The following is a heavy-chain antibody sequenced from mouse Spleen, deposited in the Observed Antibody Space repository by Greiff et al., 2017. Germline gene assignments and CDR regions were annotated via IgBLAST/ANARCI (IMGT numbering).Heavy chain of an antibody. CDR3: ARFELGTSYWYFDV. J-gene: IGHJ1*01. V-gene: IGHV1-81*01. CDR1: GYTFTSYG. CDR2: IYPRSGNT. Sequence: QVQLQQSGAELARPGASVKLSCKASGYTFTSYGISWVKQRTGQGLEWIGEIYPRSGNTYYNEKFKGKATLTADKSSSTAYMELRSLTSEDSAVYFCARFELGTSYWYFDVWGAGTTVTVSS. D-gene: IGHD4-1*01.